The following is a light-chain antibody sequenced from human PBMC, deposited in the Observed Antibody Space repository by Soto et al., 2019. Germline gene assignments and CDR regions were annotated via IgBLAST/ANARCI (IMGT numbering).Light chain of an antibody. V-gene: IGLV1-44*01. J-gene: IGLJ3*02. Sequence: QSVLTQPPSASGTPGQRVTISCSGTTSNIGSNTVGWYHHLPGTAPNLLIYNNVHRPSWVPHRLSGSKTGTSASLAIGALQPEDEADYYCARWHLTMNAWVFGGGTKLTVL. CDR1: TSNIGSNT. CDR3: ARWHLTMNAWV. CDR2: NNV.